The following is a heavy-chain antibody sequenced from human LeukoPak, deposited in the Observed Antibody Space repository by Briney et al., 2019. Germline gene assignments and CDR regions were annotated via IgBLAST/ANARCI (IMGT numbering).Heavy chain of an antibody. V-gene: IGHV3-72*01. J-gene: IGHJ4*02. Sequence: PGGSLRLTCAASGFTLTDHYVDWVRQAPGKGLEWVGRSRDKRGRYTTEFAAAVRGRFTISRDEPKNSLYLQMNSLRTEDSAVYYCARLYYESAIHHPFDYWGQGTMVTVSS. CDR3: ARLYYESAIHHPFDY. CDR1: GFTLTDHY. CDR2: SRDKRGRYTT. D-gene: IGHD3-16*01.